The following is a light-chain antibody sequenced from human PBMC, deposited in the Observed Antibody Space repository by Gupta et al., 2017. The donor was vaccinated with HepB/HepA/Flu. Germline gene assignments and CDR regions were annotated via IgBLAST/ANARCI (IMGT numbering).Light chain of an antibody. CDR1: QTIGKR. Sequence: DIQMTQSPSTLSASIGDRVTITCRTSQTIGKRLAWYQQHPGKAPKFLIYEVSNLEDGVPSRFSGSGSETDFTLTITSLQPDDFATYYCQEYDSFPWAFGQGTKVVIK. CDR3: QEYDSFPWA. CDR2: EVS. V-gene: IGKV1-5*03. J-gene: IGKJ1*01.